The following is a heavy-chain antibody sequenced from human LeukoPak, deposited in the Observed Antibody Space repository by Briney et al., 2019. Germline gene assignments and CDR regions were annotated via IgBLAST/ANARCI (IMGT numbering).Heavy chain of an antibody. J-gene: IGHJ5*02. CDR1: GITYSSYA. D-gene: IGHD5-18*01. Sequence: GGSLRLSCAASGITYSSYAMCWVRQAPGKGLEWVSGISGSGGSTYYGDSVKGRFTISRDNSKNTLYLQMNSLRADDTAVYYCAKEGYDSYGYYHWGQGTLVTVSS. V-gene: IGHV3-23*02. CDR3: AKEGYDSYGYYH. CDR2: ISGSGGST.